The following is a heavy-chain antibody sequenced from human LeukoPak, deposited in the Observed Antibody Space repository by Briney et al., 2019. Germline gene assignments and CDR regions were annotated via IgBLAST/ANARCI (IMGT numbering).Heavy chain of an antibody. V-gene: IGHV4-59*08. J-gene: IGHJ4*02. Sequence: PSETLSLTCTVSGGSISSYYWSWIRQPPGKGLEWIGYIYFSGSTSYNPSLQSRVTISVDTSKNQFSLNLSSVTAADTALYYCARSPTLYYFDYWGQATLVTVSS. CDR3: ARSPTLYYFDY. CDR2: IYFSGST. D-gene: IGHD3-16*01. CDR1: GGSISSYY.